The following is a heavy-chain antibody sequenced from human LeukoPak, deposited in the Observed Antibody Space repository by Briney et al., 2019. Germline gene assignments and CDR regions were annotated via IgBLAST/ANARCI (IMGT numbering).Heavy chain of an antibody. CDR1: GFTFGSHA. V-gene: IGHV3-23*01. CDR2: IFGSGGSP. J-gene: IGHJ4*02. CDR3: GKTTVGYSSGQKPAWPVDY. Sequence: GGSLRLSCEASGFTFGSHAMYWVRQAPGKGLEWVAGIFGSGGSPHYADPVKGRLTISRDNSRNTVYLQINSLRAEDTAFYYCGKTTVGYSSGQKPAWPVDYWGQGTLVTVSS. D-gene: IGHD5-18*01.